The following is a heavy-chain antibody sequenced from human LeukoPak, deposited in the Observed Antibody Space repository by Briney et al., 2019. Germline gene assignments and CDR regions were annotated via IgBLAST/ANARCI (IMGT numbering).Heavy chain of an antibody. CDR3: ARRAYSSSTAYYYFDY. Sequence: GESLKISCKGSGYSFTSYWIGWVRQMPGKGLEWMGIIYPGDSDTRYSPSFQGQVTISADKSISTAYLQWSSLKASDTAMYYCARRAYSSSTAYYYFDYWGQGTLVTVSS. J-gene: IGHJ4*02. D-gene: IGHD6-6*01. V-gene: IGHV5-51*01. CDR1: GYSFTSYW. CDR2: IYPGDSDT.